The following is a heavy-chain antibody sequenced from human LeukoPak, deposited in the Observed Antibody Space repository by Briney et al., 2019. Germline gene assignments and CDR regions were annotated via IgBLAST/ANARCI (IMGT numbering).Heavy chain of an antibody. J-gene: IGHJ4*02. CDR3: SRIMYSSSPLPDY. CDR1: GFSLSTSGMC. Sequence: ASGPTLVNPTQTLTLTCTFSGFSLSTSGMCVSWIRQPPGKALEWLARIDWDDDKYYSTSLKTRRTISKDTSKNQVALTMTNMDPVDTATYYCSRIMYSSSPLPDYWGQGTLVTVSS. D-gene: IGHD6-13*01. V-gene: IGHV2-70*11. CDR2: IDWDDDK.